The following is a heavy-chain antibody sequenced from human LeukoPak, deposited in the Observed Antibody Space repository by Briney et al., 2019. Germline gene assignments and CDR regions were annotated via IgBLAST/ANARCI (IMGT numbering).Heavy chain of an antibody. V-gene: IGHV3-30-3*01. J-gene: IGHJ3*02. CDR3: ARVFTMVRVNDAFDI. D-gene: IGHD3-10*01. Sequence: PGRSLRLSCAASGFTFSSYAMHWVCQAPGNGLEWVAVISYDGSNKYYADSVKGRFTISRDNSKNTLYLQMNSLRAEDTAVYYCARVFTMVRVNDAFDIWGQGTMVTVSS. CDR2: ISYDGSNK. CDR1: GFTFSSYA.